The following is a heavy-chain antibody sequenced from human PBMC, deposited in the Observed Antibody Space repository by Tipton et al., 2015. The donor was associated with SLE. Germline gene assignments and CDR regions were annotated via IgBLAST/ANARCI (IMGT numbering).Heavy chain of an antibody. J-gene: IGHJ4*02. CDR2: IKQGGSEK. CDR3: TRGIDPGSSRISDY. Sequence: SLRLSCAASGFAFSSYWMTWVRQAPGKGLEWVANIKQGGSEKNYEDSVKGRFIISRDNSKSTLYLQMNNVRVEDTALYYCTRGIDPGSSRISDYWGQGTMVSVSS. V-gene: IGHV3-7*01. D-gene: IGHD2-15*01. CDR1: GFAFSSYW.